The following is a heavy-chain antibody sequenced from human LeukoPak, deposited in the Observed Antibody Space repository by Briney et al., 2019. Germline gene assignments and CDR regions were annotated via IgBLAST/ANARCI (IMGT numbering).Heavy chain of an antibody. CDR3: ARHVRIAAAGSSTYDY. J-gene: IGHJ4*02. CDR1: GGSISSSGYY. D-gene: IGHD6-13*01. Sequence: SETLSLTCTVSGGSISSSGYYWGWIRQPPGKGLEWIGSIYYSGSAYYNPSLKGRVTISVDTSKNQFSLKLSSLTAADTAVYYCARHVRIAAAGSSTYDYWGPGTLVTVSS. CDR2: IYYSGSA. V-gene: IGHV4-39*01.